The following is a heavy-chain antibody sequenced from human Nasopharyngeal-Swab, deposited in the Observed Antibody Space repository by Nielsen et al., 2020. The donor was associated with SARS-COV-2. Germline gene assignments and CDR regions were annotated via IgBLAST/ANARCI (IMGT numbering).Heavy chain of an antibody. V-gene: IGHV4-34*01. CDR3: ARGTMVRGEDWFDA. Sequence: SETLSLTCAVYGGSFSGYYWSWIRQPPGKGLEWIGQINHSGGTNYNPSLKSRVTISVDTSKSQFSLRLNSVTAADTAVYYCARGTMVRGEDWFDAWGQGTLVTVSS. D-gene: IGHD3-10*01. CDR1: GGSFSGYY. J-gene: IGHJ5*02. CDR2: INHSGGT.